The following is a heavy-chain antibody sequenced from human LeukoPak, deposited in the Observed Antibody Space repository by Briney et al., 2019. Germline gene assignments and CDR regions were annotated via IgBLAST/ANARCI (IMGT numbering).Heavy chain of an antibody. CDR3: ARLLPGGTRYLDS. J-gene: IGHJ4*02. V-gene: IGHV3-74*01. D-gene: IGHD3-9*01. Sequence: GGSLRLSCAASGFTFSNYWMHWVRQAPGKGLVWVSRIYTDGSDTTYADSVKGRFTISRDNARNTLYLQMNSLRAEDTAVYYCARLLPGGTRYLDSWGQGTLATVSS. CDR2: IYTDGSDT. CDR1: GFTFSNYW.